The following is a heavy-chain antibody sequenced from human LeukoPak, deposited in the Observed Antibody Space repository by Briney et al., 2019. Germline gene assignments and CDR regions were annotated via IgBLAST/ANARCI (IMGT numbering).Heavy chain of an antibody. CDR2: INPNSGDT. CDR3: ARDFYYDSSGAFDF. D-gene: IGHD3-22*01. CDR1: GYTFTDPY. Sequence: ASMKVSCKASGYTFTDPYIHWVRRAPGQGLEGMGWINPNSGDTNYAQKFQGRVTMTRDTSITTAYMELSRLRSDDTAVYYCARDFYYDSSGAFDFWGQGTLVTVSS. V-gene: IGHV1-2*02. J-gene: IGHJ4*02.